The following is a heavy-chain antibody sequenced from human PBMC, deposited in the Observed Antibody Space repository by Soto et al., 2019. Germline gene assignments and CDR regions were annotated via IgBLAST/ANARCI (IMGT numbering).Heavy chain of an antibody. D-gene: IGHD5-12*01. V-gene: IGHV4-34*01. J-gene: IGHJ4*02. CDR1: GGSLSGYY. CDR2: IKDGGYA. Sequence: QVQLQQWGAGLLKPSETLSLNCAVNGGSLSGYYWSWIRQPPGKGLEWIGEIKDGGYANYSPSLKSRATISSDTSNNQFSLRLSSVTAADTGVYYCARGQEGVVATHWDQGALVTVSS. CDR3: ARGQEGVVATH.